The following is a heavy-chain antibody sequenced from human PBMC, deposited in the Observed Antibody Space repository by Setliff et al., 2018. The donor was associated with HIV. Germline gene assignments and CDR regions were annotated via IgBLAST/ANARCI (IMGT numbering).Heavy chain of an antibody. CDR3: AKDRRQWLRFELSWFDP. CDR2: INHSGST. D-gene: IGHD5-12*01. Sequence: PSETLSLTCNVSGYSISSGYYWGWIRQPPGKGLEWIGEINHSGSTNYNPSLKSRVTISVDTSKNQFSLKLSSVTAADTAVYYCAKDRRQWLRFELSWFDPWGQGTLVTVSS. V-gene: IGHV4-38-2*02. J-gene: IGHJ5*02. CDR1: GYSISSGYY.